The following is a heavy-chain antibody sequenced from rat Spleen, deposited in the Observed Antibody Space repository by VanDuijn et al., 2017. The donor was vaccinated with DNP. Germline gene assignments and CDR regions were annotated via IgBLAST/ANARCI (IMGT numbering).Heavy chain of an antibody. J-gene: IGHJ4*01. Sequence: EVQLVESGGGLVQPGRSMRLSCAASGFTFSHFPMAWVRQAPARGLEWVATITTSGNDAYYRDSVKGRFTISRDSERDILYLQMNSLRSEDTATYYCATPNYPGITTGAMDAWGQGTSVTVSS. V-gene: IGHV5-46*01. CDR2: ITTSGNDA. D-gene: IGHD1-4*01. CDR3: ATPNYPGITTGAMDA. CDR1: GFTFSHFP.